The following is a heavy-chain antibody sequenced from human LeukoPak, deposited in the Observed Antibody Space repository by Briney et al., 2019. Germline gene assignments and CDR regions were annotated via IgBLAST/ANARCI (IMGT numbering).Heavy chain of an antibody. CDR2: ISGSGGST. D-gene: IGHD3-22*01. V-gene: IGHV3-23*01. CDR3: ARHSTSYYYDRPIIQYFDL. CDR1: GFTFSSYA. J-gene: IGHJ2*01. Sequence: PGGSLRLSCAASGFTFSSYAMSWVRQAPGKGLEWVSAISGSGGSTYYADSVKGRFTISRDNSKNTLYLQMNSLRAEDTAVYYCARHSTSYYYDRPIIQYFDLWGRGTLVTVSS.